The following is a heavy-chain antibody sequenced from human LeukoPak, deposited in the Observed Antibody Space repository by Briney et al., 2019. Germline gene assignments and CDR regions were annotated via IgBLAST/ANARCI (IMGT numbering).Heavy chain of an antibody. V-gene: IGHV1-8*01. CDR1: GYTFNTYG. J-gene: IGHJ4*02. CDR3: ARWGFGEPNDY. D-gene: IGHD3-10*01. CDR2: IFTYTGNA. Sequence: ASVKVSCKASGYTFNTYGISWVRQAPGQGLEWMGWIFTYTGNADYAKKFQGRVTMTRNTSISTAYMELSSLRSEDTAVYYCARWGFGEPNDYWGQGTLVTVSS.